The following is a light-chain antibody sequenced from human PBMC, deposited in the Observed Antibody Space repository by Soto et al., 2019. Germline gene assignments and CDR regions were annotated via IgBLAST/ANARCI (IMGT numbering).Light chain of an antibody. Sequence: QSLLTQPRSVSGSPGESVTISCTGSNSDVGGYNCVSWYQQHPRRAPKLMIYAVTERPSGVPDRFSGSKSGNTASLTVSGLRAEDEADYYCCSYTASNTFYVFGSGTKVNVL. J-gene: IGLJ1*01. CDR2: AVT. V-gene: IGLV2-11*01. CDR1: NSDVGGYNC. CDR3: CSYTASNTFYV.